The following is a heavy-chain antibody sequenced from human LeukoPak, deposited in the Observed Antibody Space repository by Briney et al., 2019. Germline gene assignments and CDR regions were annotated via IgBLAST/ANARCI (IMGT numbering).Heavy chain of an antibody. CDR3: ARDSGTHGGLDAFDI. CDR1: GFIFNNYE. Sequence: GGSLRLSCAASGFIFNNYEMNWVRQAPGKGLEWVSYISGGSSTTYYKDSVKGRFTISRDNAKNSLYLQMNSLTTDDTAVYYCARDSGTHGGLDAFDIWGRGTMVTVSS. J-gene: IGHJ3*02. D-gene: IGHD3-16*01. V-gene: IGHV3-48*03. CDR2: ISGGSSTT.